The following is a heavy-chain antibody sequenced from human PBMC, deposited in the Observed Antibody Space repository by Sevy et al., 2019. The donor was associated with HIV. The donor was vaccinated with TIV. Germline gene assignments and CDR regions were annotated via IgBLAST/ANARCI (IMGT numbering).Heavy chain of an antibody. D-gene: IGHD4-17*01. Sequence: SETLSLTCTVSGGSISSYSWSWIRQPPGKGLEWIGYIYYSGSTNYNPSLKSRVTISVDTSKNQFPLKLSSVTAADTAVYYCASTTVTTNYFDYWGQGTLVTVSS. J-gene: IGHJ4*02. V-gene: IGHV4-59*01. CDR2: IYYSGST. CDR1: GGSISSYS. CDR3: ASTTVTTNYFDY.